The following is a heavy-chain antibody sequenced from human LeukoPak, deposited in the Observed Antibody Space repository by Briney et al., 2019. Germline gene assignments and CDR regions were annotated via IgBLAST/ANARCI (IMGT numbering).Heavy chain of an antibody. CDR3: ARGGYYDILTGSPMDV. Sequence: SETLSLTCAVSGGSISSGGYSWSWIRQPPGKGLEWIGYIYHSGSTYYNPSLKSRVTISVDRSKNQFSLKLSSVTAADTAVYYCARGGYYDILTGSPMDVWGQGTTVTVSS. CDR2: IYHSGST. D-gene: IGHD3-9*01. J-gene: IGHJ6*02. V-gene: IGHV4-30-2*01. CDR1: GGSISSGGYS.